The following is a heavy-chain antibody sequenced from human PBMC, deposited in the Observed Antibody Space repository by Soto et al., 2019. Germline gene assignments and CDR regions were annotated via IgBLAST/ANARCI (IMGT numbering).Heavy chain of an antibody. CDR1: GFTFTTYW. Sequence: EVQLVESGGGLVQPGGSLTLSCASSGFTFTTYWMHWVRQAPGKGLVWVSRIKGDGSSTSQAVSMEGRFTISRDNAKNKVYQQMKSLRAEDTAVYYCARGGRNIYAVDVWGQGTTVIVYS. CDR2: IKGDGSST. D-gene: IGHD3-16*01. CDR3: ARGGRNIYAVDV. J-gene: IGHJ6*02. V-gene: IGHV3-74*01.